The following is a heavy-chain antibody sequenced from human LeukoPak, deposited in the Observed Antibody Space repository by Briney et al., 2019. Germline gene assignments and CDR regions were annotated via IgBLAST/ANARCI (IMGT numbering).Heavy chain of an antibody. CDR1: GYSISSGYY. Sequence: PSETLSLTCTVSGYSISSGYYWGWIRQPPGKGLEWIGSIYHSGSTYYNPSLKSRVTISVDTSKNQFSLKLSSVTAADTAVYYCARSASSWYSGIPWFDPWGQGTLVTVSS. J-gene: IGHJ5*02. CDR3: ARSASSWYSGIPWFDP. CDR2: IYHSGST. V-gene: IGHV4-38-2*02. D-gene: IGHD1-26*01.